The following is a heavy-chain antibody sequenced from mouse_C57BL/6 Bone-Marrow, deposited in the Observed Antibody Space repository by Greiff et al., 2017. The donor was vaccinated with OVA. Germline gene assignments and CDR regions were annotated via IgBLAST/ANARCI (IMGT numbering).Heavy chain of an antibody. CDR2: IYPRSGNT. CDR1: GYTFTSYG. V-gene: IGHV1-81*01. Sequence: VMLVESGAELARPGASVKLSCKASGYTFTSYGISWVKQRTGQGLEWIGEIYPRSGNTYYNEKFKGKATLTADKSSSTAYMELRSLTSEDSAVYFCARGFITTVVADYWGQGTTLTVSS. J-gene: IGHJ2*01. CDR3: ARGFITTVVADY. D-gene: IGHD1-1*01.